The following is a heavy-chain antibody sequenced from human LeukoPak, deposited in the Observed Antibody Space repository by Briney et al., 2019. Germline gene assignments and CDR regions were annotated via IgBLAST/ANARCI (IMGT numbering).Heavy chain of an antibody. D-gene: IGHD3-10*01. J-gene: IGHJ4*02. Sequence: SQTLSLTCTVSGGSSSSGSYYWSWIRQPAGKGLEWIGRIYTSGSTNYNPSLKSRVTISVDTSQNQFSLKLSSVTAADTAVYYCASSLGARGPDYWGQGTLVTVSS. CDR3: ASSLGARGPDY. CDR2: IYTSGST. CDR1: GGSSSSGSYY. V-gene: IGHV4-61*02.